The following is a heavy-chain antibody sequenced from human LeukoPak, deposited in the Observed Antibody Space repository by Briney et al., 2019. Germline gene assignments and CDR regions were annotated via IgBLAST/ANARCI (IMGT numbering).Heavy chain of an antibody. J-gene: IGHJ4*02. V-gene: IGHV4-59*01. CDR3: ARVRAGGEMATIRGYYFDY. CDR1: GGSISSYY. D-gene: IGHD5-24*01. CDR2: IYYSGST. Sequence: PSETLSLTCTVSGGSISSYYWSWIRQPPGKGLEWIGYIYYSGSTNYNPSLKSRVTISVDTSKNQFSLKLSSVTAADTAVYYCARVRAGGEMATIRGYYFDYWGQGTLVTVSS.